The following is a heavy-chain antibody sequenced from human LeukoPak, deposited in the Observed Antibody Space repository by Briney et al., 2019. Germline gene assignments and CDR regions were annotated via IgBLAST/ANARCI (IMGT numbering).Heavy chain of an antibody. V-gene: IGHV3-20*04. CDR3: RHFNSVATMQIDY. CDR1: GFAFDDHG. Sequence: GGSLRLSCATSGFAFDDHGLSWVRQAPGKGLEWVSGINWNSGSKRYAASVKGRFTISRDNARNSVYLEMTSLRAEDTAFYCVRHFNSVATMQIDYWGQGTLVSVSS. J-gene: IGHJ4*02. CDR2: INWNSGSK. D-gene: IGHD5-12*01.